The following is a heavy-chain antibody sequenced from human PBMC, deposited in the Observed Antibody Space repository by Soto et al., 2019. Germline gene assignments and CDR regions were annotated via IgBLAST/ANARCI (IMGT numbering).Heavy chain of an antibody. CDR3: ARGSDYYWAGPRQFDY. CDR2: IYYSGST. V-gene: IGHV4-30-4*01. J-gene: IGHJ4*02. CDR1: GGSISSGDYY. D-gene: IGHD3-16*01. Sequence: QVQLQESGPGLVKPSQTLSLTCTVSGGSISSGDYYWSWIRQPPGKGLEWIGYIYYSGSTYYNPCLKSRVTISVDTSKNQFSLKLSSVTAADTAVYYCARGSDYYWAGPRQFDYWGQGTLVTVSS.